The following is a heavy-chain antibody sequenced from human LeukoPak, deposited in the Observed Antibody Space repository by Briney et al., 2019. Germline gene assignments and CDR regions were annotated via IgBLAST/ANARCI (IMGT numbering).Heavy chain of an antibody. Sequence: GASVKVSCKTSGYTFTSFGITWVRQAPGQGPEWMGWIKVGEGNTHFAQKFQDRVSMTRDISSNTAFLELRNLRSDGTAVYFCSRSSDTTSWYYFDHWGQGTLVTVSS. CDR1: GYTFTSFG. CDR2: IKVGEGNT. J-gene: IGHJ4*02. V-gene: IGHV1-18*01. D-gene: IGHD2/OR15-2a*01. CDR3: SRSSDTTSWYYFDH.